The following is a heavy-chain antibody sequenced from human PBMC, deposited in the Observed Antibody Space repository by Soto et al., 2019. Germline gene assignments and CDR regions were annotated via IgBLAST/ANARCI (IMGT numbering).Heavy chain of an antibody. CDR3: ARELHAFDI. V-gene: IGHV3-66*01. Sequence: EVQLVESGGGLVQPGGSLRLSCAASGFTVSSNYMSWVRQAPGKGLECVSVIYSGGSTYYADSVKGRFTISRDNSRNTLYLQMTILRAEDTAVYYSARELHAFDIWGQGTMVTVSS. D-gene: IGHD4-4*01. J-gene: IGHJ3*02. CDR1: GFTVSSNY. CDR2: IYSGGST.